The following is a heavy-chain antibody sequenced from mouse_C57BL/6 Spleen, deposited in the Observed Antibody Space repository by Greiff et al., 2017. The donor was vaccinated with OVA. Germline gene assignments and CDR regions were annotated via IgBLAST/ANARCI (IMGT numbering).Heavy chain of an antibody. CDR2: IYPSDSVT. D-gene: IGHD1-1*02. CDR3: ARATTVVDD. V-gene: IGHV1-61*01. CDR1: GYTFTSYW. J-gene: IGHJ2*01. Sequence: QVQLQQPGAELVRPGSSVKLSCKASGYTFTSYWMDWVKQRPGQGLEWIGNIYPSDSVTQETHTTKDKATLTVDKSSSTAYMQLRSLTSEDSAVYYDARATTVVDDWGQGTTLTVAS.